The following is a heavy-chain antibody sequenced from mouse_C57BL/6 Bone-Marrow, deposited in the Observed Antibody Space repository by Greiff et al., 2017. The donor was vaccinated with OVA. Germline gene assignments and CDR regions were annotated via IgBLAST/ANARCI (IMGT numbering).Heavy chain of an antibody. Sequence: QVQLQQPGAELVRPGSSVKLSCKASGYTFTSYWMHWVKQRPIQGLEWIGNIDPSDSETHYNQKFKDKATLTVDKSSSTAYMQLSSLTSEDSAVYYCARGPRRDRGFAYWGQGTLVTVS. CDR2: IDPSDSET. CDR3: ARGPRRDRGFAY. J-gene: IGHJ3*01. CDR1: GYTFTSYW. D-gene: IGHD3-3*01. V-gene: IGHV1-52*01.